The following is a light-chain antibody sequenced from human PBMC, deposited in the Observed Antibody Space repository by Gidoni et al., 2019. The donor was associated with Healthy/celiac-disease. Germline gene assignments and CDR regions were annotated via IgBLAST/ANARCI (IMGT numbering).Light chain of an antibody. Sequence: LVLTQSPATLSLSPGERATLSCRSSQSVSSYLAWYQQKPGKSHRLLIYDASNRATGIPARFSGSGSGTDFTLNIRSLEPEDFAVYYCKQSSKWPPGFGQGTKVEIK. CDR2: DAS. CDR1: QSVSSY. J-gene: IGKJ1*01. V-gene: IGKV3-11*01. CDR3: KQSSKWPPG.